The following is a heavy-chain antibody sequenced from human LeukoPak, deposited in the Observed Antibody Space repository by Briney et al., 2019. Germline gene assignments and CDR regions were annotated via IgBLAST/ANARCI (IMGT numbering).Heavy chain of an antibody. CDR2: INTIGSST. V-gene: IGHV3-74*01. J-gene: IGHJ4*02. Sequence: GGSLRLSCAASGFTFSSYWMHWVRQAPGKGLVWVSRINTIGSSTSYADSVKGRFTISRDNAKNSLYLQMNSLRAEDTAVYYCARSGGILTGYYDYWGQGTLVTVSS. D-gene: IGHD3-9*01. CDR3: ARSGGILTGYYDY. CDR1: GFTFSSYW.